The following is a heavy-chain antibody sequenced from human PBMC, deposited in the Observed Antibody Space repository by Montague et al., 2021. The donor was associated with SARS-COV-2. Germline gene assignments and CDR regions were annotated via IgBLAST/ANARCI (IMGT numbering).Heavy chain of an antibody. CDR3: ARDDIVLQGVTKGMDV. D-gene: IGHD3-10*01. Sequence: SETLSLTCTVSGGSFSSYYWGWIRQPPGKGLEWIGEINHSGSTNYNPSLKSRVTISVDTSKNQFSLKLSSVTAADTAVYYCARDDIVLQGVTKGMDVWGQGTTVTVSS. CDR1: GGSFSSYY. CDR2: INHSGST. V-gene: IGHV4-34*01. J-gene: IGHJ6*02.